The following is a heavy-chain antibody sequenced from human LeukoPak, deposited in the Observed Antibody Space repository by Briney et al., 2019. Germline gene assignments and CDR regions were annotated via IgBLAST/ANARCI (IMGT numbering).Heavy chain of an antibody. D-gene: IGHD6-13*01. CDR3: ARDSSTWRTLNSIKIDY. CDR1: GYTFTGYY. J-gene: IGHJ4*02. Sequence: ASVNVSCKASGYTFTGYYMHWVRQAPGQGLEWMGRINPNSGGTNSAQKFQGRVTMTRDTSISTAYMELSRLRSDDTAVYYCARDSSTWRTLNSIKIDYWGQGTLVTVSS. CDR2: INPNSGGT. V-gene: IGHV1-2*06.